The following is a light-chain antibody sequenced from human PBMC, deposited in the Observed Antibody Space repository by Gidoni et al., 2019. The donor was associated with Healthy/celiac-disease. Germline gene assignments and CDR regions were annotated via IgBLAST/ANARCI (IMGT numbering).Light chain of an antibody. CDR3: SSYTSSSTLVV. J-gene: IGLJ2*01. Sequence: SALTQPASVSGSPGQSITISCTGTSSDVGGYNYVSWYQQHPGKAPKLMIYEVSNRPSGVSNRFSGSKSGNTASLTISGLQAEDEADYYRSSYTSSSTLVVFGGGTKLTVL. V-gene: IGLV2-14*01. CDR1: SSDVGGYNY. CDR2: EVS.